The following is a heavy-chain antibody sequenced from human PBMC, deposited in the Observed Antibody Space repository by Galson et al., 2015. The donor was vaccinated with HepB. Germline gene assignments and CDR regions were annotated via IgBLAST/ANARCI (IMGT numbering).Heavy chain of an antibody. D-gene: IGHD5-24*01. CDR1: GYAFTSYE. CDR2: MNPDSGNT. V-gene: IGHV1-8*01. Sequence: SVKVSCKASGYAFTSYEINWVRQATGQGLEWMGWMNPDSGNTGNAQKFQGRLTMTRNTSIFTAYMELSSLRSEDTAVYYCAIGRDGYGVAEYFQHWGQGTLVTVSS. CDR3: AIGRDGYGVAEYFQH. J-gene: IGHJ1*01.